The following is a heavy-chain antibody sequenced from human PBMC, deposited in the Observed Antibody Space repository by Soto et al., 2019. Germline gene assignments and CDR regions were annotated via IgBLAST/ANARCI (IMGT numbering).Heavy chain of an antibody. CDR1: GGTFSSYT. CDR3: VYGSGSYYDYYYYMDF. V-gene: IGHV1-69*02. D-gene: IGHD3-10*01. CDR2: IIPILGIA. J-gene: IGHJ6*03. Sequence: ASVKVSCKASGGTFSSYTISWVRQAPGQGLEWMGRIIPILGIANYAQKFQGRVTITADKSTSTAYMELSSLRSEDTAVYYCVYGSGSYYDYYYYMDFWGKGTTVTVSS.